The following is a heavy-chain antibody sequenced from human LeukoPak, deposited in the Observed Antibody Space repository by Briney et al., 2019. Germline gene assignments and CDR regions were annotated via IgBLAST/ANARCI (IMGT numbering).Heavy chain of an antibody. V-gene: IGHV3-48*02. D-gene: IGHD5-18*01. J-gene: IGHJ4*02. Sequence: GGSLRLSCAASGFTFSTYTMNWVRQAPGKGLEWVSTVSDSRDVHYSDSVKGRSTISRDNARNSLYLQMNSLRDEDTAVYYCTRDGLHTAHFDYWGQGTLVTVSS. CDR3: TRDGLHTAHFDY. CDR1: GFTFSTYT. CDR2: VSDSRDV.